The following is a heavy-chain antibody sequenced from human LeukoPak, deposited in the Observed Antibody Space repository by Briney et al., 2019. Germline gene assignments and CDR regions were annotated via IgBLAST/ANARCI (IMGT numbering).Heavy chain of an antibody. J-gene: IGHJ1*01. Sequence: PGGSLRLSCAACGFTFGNYAMSLVCQAPGKGLEWVSVISGNGGSTSYADSVKGRFTISRDDSKDTMYLQMNGLRAGDTATYYCVKHGYSSGWPQVPSQHWGQGTLVTVSS. D-gene: IGHD6-19*01. CDR3: VKHGYSSGWPQVPSQH. CDR1: GFTFGNYA. V-gene: IGHV3-23*01. CDR2: ISGNGGST.